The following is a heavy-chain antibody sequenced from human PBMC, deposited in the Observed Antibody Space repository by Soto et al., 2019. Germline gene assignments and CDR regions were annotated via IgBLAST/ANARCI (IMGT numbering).Heavy chain of an antibody. Sequence: SETLSLTCTVSGGSISSGGYYWSWIRQHPGKGLEWIGYIYYSGSTYYNPSLKSRVTISVDTSKNQFSLKLSSVTAADTARYYCAHIVVAGLGYYFDYWGQGTLVTVSS. V-gene: IGHV4-31*03. CDR1: GGSISSGGYY. D-gene: IGHD6-19*01. CDR3: AHIVVAGLGYYFDY. J-gene: IGHJ4*02. CDR2: IYYSGST.